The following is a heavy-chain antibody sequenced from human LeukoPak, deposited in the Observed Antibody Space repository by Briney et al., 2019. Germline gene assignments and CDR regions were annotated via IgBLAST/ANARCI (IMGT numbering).Heavy chain of an antibody. J-gene: IGHJ6*02. CDR3: ASYYYDSSGYYRYYYYGMDV. CDR2: ISGSGGST. CDR1: GFTFSSYA. D-gene: IGHD3-22*01. V-gene: IGHV3-23*01. Sequence: GGSLRLSCAASGFTFSSYAMSWVRQAPGKGLEWVSAISGSGGSTCYADSVKGRFTISRDNSKNTLYLQMNSLRAEDTAVYYCASYYYDSSGYYRYYYYGMDVWGQGTTVTVSS.